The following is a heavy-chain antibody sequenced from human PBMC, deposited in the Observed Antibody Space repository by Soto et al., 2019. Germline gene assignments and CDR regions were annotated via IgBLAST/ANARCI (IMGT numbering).Heavy chain of an antibody. CDR2: ISGSGGST. Sequence: GGSLRLSCAASGFTFSSSAMSWVRQAPGKGLEWVSAISGSGGSTYYADSVKGQFTISRDNSKNTLYLQMNSLRAEDTAVYYCAKGPTIFGVVISYYYYYGMDVWGQGTTVTVSS. CDR1: GFTFSSSA. V-gene: IGHV3-23*01. D-gene: IGHD3-3*01. CDR3: AKGPTIFGVVISYYYYYGMDV. J-gene: IGHJ6*02.